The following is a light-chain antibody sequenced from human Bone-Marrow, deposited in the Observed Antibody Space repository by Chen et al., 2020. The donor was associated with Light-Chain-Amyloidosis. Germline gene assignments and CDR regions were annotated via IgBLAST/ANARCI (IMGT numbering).Light chain of an antibody. CDR1: QSMDSW. CDR3: QQRTGWPLLT. V-gene: IGKV1-5*03. J-gene: IGKJ4*01. Sequence: DIQMSQSPSTLAASVGDRVTITCRASQSMDSWVAWYQQKPGRAPKVLIYKTSNLQNGVPSRFSGSGSGTEFTLTISSLQPDDFAVYYCQQRTGWPLLTFGGGTKVE. CDR2: KTS.